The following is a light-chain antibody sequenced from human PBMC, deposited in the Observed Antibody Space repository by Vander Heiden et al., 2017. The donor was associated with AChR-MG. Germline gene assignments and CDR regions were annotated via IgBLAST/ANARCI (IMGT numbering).Light chain of an antibody. J-gene: IGKJ4*01. CDR1: QDISNY. V-gene: IGKV1-33*01. Sequence: DIQMTQSPSSLSASVGDRVTITCQASQDISNYLNWYQQKPGKAPKLLIYDASNLETGVPSRFSGSGSGTDFTFTITSLQPEDIATYYCQQDRNLLLTFGGGTKVEIK. CDR3: QQDRNLLLT. CDR2: DAS.